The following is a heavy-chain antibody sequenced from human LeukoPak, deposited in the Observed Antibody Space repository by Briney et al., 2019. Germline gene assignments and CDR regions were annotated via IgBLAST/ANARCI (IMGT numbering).Heavy chain of an antibody. J-gene: IGHJ3*02. V-gene: IGHV4-38-2*02. CDR1: GYSISSGYY. CDR2: TYHGGST. Sequence: SETLSLTCTVSGYSISSGYYWGWIRQSPGKGLEWIGSTYHGGSTYYNPSLRSRVIVSVDTSKNQFSLKLRSVTAADTAVYYCVTLRKRGGAFDNWGQGTMVTVSS. CDR3: VTLRKRGGAFDN.